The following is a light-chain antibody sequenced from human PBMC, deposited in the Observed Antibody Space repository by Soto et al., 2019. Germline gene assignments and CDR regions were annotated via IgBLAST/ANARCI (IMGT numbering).Light chain of an antibody. CDR3: QQYESYSPLT. CDR1: QSIRSW. J-gene: IGKJ4*01. CDR2: DAS. V-gene: IGKV1-5*01. Sequence: DIQMTQSPSTLSASVGDRVTMTCRASQSIRSWLAWYQQKPGKAPKLLIYDASSLESGVPSRFSGRRSGTEFTLTISSLQPDDFETYYCQQYESYSPLTFGGGTKVEIK.